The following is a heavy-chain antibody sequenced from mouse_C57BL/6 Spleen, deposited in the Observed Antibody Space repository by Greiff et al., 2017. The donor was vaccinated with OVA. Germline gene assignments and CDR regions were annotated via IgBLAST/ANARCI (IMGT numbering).Heavy chain of an antibody. CDR3: TTGRGMDY. V-gene: IGHV14-4*01. CDR2: IDPENGDT. CDR1: GFNIKDDY. Sequence: EVQLQESGAELVRPGASVKLSCTASGFNIKDDYMHWVKQRPEQGLEWIGWIDPENGDTEYASKFQGKATITADTSSNTAYLQLSSLTSEDTAVYYCTTGRGMDYWGQGTSVTVSS. J-gene: IGHJ4*01.